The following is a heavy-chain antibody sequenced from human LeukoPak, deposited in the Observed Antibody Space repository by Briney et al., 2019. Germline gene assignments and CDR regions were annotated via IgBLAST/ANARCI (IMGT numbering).Heavy chain of an antibody. CDR3: GRGPGYRSDY. J-gene: IGHJ4*02. CDR2: INQDGSEK. CDR1: GLSFNTYW. Sequence: GGSLRLSCAASGLSFNTYWMTWVRQAPGKGLEWVADINQDGSEKNYVGSVKGRFTISRDSAKKSLYLQMNSLRAEDTAVYYCGRGPGYRSDYWGQGTLVTVSS. V-gene: IGHV3-7*05. D-gene: IGHD5-12*01.